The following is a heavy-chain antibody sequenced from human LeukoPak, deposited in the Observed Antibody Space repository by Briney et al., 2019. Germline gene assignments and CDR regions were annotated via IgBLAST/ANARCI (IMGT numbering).Heavy chain of an antibody. D-gene: IGHD6-13*01. J-gene: IGHJ5*02. Sequence: ASVKVSCKASGGTFSSYAISWVRQAPGQGLEWMGGIIPIFGTANYAQKFQGGVTITADKSTSTAYMELSSLRSEDTAVYYCARDPHTLYSSSWSNWFDPWGQGTLVTVSS. CDR3: ARDPHTLYSSSWSNWFDP. CDR2: IIPIFGTA. CDR1: GGTFSSYA. V-gene: IGHV1-69*06.